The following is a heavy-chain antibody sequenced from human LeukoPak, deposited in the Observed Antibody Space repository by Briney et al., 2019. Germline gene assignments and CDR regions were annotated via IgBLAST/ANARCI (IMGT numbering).Heavy chain of an antibody. CDR2: IRSKANSYAT. V-gene: IGHV3-73*01. D-gene: IGHD3-3*01. CDR3: TRHLWNV. J-gene: IGHJ6*02. Sequence: PGGSLRLSCAASGFSLSNYWMNWVRQASGKGLEWVGRIRSKANSYATAYAASVKGRFTISRDDSKNTAYLQMNSLKTEDTAVYYCTRHLWNVWGQGTTVTVSS. CDR1: GFSLSNYW.